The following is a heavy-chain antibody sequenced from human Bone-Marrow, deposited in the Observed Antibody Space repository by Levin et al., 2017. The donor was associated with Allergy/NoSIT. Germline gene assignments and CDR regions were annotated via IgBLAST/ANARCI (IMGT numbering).Heavy chain of an antibody. V-gene: IGHV3-23*01. J-gene: IGHJ4*02. Sequence: QAGGSLRLSCVASGFTLSTYTMSWVRQAPGKGLEWVSHIKSAGNTEDADSVKGRFTISRDNSKNTVYLEMNSLRAEDTALYYCVKGRDGGSSTWDYWGQGTLVTVSS. CDR2: IKSAGNT. CDR1: GFTLSTYT. CDR3: VKGRDGGSSTWDY. D-gene: IGHD5-24*01.